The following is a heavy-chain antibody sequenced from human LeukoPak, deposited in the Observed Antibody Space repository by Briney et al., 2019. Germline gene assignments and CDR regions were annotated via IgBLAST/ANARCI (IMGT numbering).Heavy chain of an antibody. V-gene: IGHV3-30-3*01. CDR3: ARGVKDYYYMDV. CDR1: GFTFSSYA. J-gene: IGHJ6*03. D-gene: IGHD4-11*01. CDR2: ISYDGSNK. Sequence: GGSLRLSCAASGFTFSSYAMHWVRRAPGKGLEWVAVISYDGSNKYYADSVKGRFTISRDNSKNTLYLQMNSLRAEDTAVYYCARGVKDYYYMDVWGKGTTVTVSS.